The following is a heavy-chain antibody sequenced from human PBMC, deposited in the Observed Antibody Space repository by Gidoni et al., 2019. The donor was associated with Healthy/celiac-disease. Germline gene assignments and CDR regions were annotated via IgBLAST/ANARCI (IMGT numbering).Heavy chain of an antibody. CDR1: GYTFTGYY. Sequence: QAQLVQSGAEVKKPGASVKVSCTASGYTFTGYYMHWVRQAPGQGLEWMGWINPNSGGTNYAQKFQGWVTMTRDTSISTAYMELSRLRSDDTAVYYCARASSYDFWSGYYQTNYYFDYWGQGTLVTVSS. V-gene: IGHV1-2*04. CDR2: INPNSGGT. D-gene: IGHD3-3*01. CDR3: ARASSYDFWSGYYQTNYYFDY. J-gene: IGHJ4*02.